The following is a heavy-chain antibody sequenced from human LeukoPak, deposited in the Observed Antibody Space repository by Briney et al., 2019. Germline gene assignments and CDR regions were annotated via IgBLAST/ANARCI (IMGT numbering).Heavy chain of an antibody. D-gene: IGHD5-24*01. J-gene: IGHJ4*02. CDR1: GFTFSNYW. V-gene: IGHV3-7*02. CDR3: ARLQKRDSRDY. Sequence: GGSLRLSCAASGFTFSNYWMSWVRQAPGKGLEWVANIKEEGSEKYHVDSVKGRFTVSRDNAKNSLYLQMNSLRAEDTAVYYCARLQKRDSRDYWGQGTLVTVSS. CDR2: IKEEGSEK.